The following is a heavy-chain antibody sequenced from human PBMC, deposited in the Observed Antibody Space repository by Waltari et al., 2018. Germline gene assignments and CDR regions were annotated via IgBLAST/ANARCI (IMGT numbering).Heavy chain of an antibody. CDR2: INHSGST. CDR1: GGSFSGYY. V-gene: IGHV4-34*01. D-gene: IGHD2-15*01. J-gene: IGHJ4*02. Sequence: QVQLQQWGAGLLKPSETLSLTCAVYGGSFSGYYWSWIRQPPGKGLEWIGEINHSGSTNYNPSLKSRVTISVDTSKNQFSLKLSSVTAADTAVYYCASRRGSGPFDYWGQGTLVTVSS. CDR3: ASRRGSGPFDY.